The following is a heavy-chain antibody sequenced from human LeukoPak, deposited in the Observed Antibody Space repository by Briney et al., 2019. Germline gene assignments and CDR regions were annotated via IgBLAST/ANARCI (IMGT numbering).Heavy chain of an antibody. CDR1: GGSISSSSYY. D-gene: IGHD1-26*01. Sequence: SETLSLTCAVSGGSISSSSYYWSWIRQPPGKGLEWIGTMYFSGSTYYNPSLKSRVTISVDTSKNQFSLKLSSVTAADTAVYYCARHKPPRGGSYTRNYYYYYYMDVWGKGTTVTISS. CDR2: MYFSGST. J-gene: IGHJ6*03. CDR3: ARHKPPRGGSYTRNYYYYYYMDV. V-gene: IGHV4-39*01.